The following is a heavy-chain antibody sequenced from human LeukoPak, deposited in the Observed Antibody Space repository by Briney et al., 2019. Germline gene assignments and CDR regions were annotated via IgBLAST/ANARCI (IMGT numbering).Heavy chain of an antibody. CDR1: GFTFSSHW. CDR2: ISYDGSNK. CDR3: AKDHRPIRGVNPFDY. J-gene: IGHJ4*02. Sequence: GGSLRLSCAASGFTFSSHWMTWVRQAPGKGLEWVAVISYDGSNKYYADSVKGRFTISRDNSKNTLYLQMNSLRAEDTAVYYCAKDHRPIRGVNPFDYWGQGTLVTVSS. V-gene: IGHV3-30*18. D-gene: IGHD3-10*01.